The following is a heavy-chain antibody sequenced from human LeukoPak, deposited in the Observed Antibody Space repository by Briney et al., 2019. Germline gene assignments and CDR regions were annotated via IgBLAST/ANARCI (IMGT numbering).Heavy chain of an antibody. CDR3: AKDVRRCNGGCT. V-gene: IGHV3-23*01. D-gene: IGHD2-15*01. CDR2: ISASGGDT. CDR1: GFSFSTYS. Sequence: GGSLRLSCAASGFSFSTYSFSWVRQAPGKGLEWVSGISASGGDTFYADSVKGRFTISRDNSKNTLSLQMNSLRVEDTAMYYCAKDVRRCNGGCTWGQGTLVSVSS. J-gene: IGHJ5*02.